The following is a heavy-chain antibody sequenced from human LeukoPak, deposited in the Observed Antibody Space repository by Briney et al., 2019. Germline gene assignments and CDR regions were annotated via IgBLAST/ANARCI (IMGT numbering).Heavy chain of an antibody. CDR2: INPSGGST. V-gene: IGHV1-46*03. D-gene: IGHD6-6*01. CDR3: AREMDRSSSGAFSYYYMDV. CDR1: GYTFTSYY. J-gene: IGHJ6*03. Sequence: GASVKVSCKASGYTFTSYYMHWVRQAPGQGLEWMGIINPSGGSTSYAQKFQGRVTMTRDTSTSTVYMELSSLRSEDTAVYYCAREMDRSSSGAFSYYYMDVWGKGTTVTVSS.